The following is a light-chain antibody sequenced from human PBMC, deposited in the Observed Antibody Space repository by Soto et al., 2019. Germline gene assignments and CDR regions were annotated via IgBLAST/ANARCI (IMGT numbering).Light chain of an antibody. CDR2: DDN. Sequence: TQPPSVSAAPGQKVTISCSGSSSNIGGNSVSWYQQLPGTAPKLLIYDDNKRPSGIPDRFSGSKSGTSATLGITGFQTGDEADYYCGSWDSSLSAYVFGTGTKVXV. V-gene: IGLV1-51*01. J-gene: IGLJ1*01. CDR3: GSWDSSLSAYV. CDR1: SSNIGGNS.